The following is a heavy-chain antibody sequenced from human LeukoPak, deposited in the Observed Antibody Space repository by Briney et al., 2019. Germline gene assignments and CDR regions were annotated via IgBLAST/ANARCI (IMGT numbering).Heavy chain of an antibody. J-gene: IGHJ6*02. CDR1: GFTFSDYY. Sequence: GGSLRLSCAASGFTFSDYYMSWIRQAPGKGLEWVSYISRSGSTIYYADSVKGRFTISRDNVKNSLYLQMNGLRAEDTAVHYCARERDLVYYDSSYGMDVWGQGTTVTVSS. CDR2: ISRSGSTI. D-gene: IGHD3-22*01. V-gene: IGHV3-11*04. CDR3: ARERDLVYYDSSYGMDV.